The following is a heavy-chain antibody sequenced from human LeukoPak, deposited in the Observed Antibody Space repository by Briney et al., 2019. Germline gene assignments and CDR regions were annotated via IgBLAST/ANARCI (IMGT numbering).Heavy chain of an antibody. Sequence: ASVKVSCKASGYTFTSYGISWVRQAPGQGLEWMGWISAYNGNTNYAQKLQGRVTMTTDTSTSTAYMELRSLRSDDTAVYYCARDAPRPITIFGVVTLNPFDYWGQGTLVTVSS. D-gene: IGHD3-3*01. V-gene: IGHV1-18*01. J-gene: IGHJ4*02. CDR1: GYTFTSYG. CDR3: ARDAPRPITIFGVVTLNPFDY. CDR2: ISAYNGNT.